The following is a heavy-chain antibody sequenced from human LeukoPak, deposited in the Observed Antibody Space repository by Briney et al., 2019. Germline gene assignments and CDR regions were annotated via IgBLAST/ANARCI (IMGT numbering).Heavy chain of an antibody. Sequence: TSETLSLTCTVSDGSISSGDYYWSWIRQPPGKGLEWIGYIYYSGSTYYNPSLKSRVTISVDMSKNQFSLKLRSVTAADTAVYYCARIEGSSGHGAFDYWGQGTLVTVSS. CDR1: DGSISSGDYY. D-gene: IGHD5-12*01. CDR3: ARIEGSSGHGAFDY. J-gene: IGHJ4*02. V-gene: IGHV4-30-4*08. CDR2: IYYSGST.